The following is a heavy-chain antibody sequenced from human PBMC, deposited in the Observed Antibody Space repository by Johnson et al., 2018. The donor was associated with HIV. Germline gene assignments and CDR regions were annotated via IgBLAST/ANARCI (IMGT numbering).Heavy chain of an antibody. CDR3: TTPRPNWGWNAFEI. CDR1: GFTFSSYA. V-gene: IGHV3-30*04. Sequence: VQLVESGGGVVQPGRSLRLSCAASGFTFSSYAMHWVRQAPGKGLEWVAVISYDGSNKYYADSVKGRFTISRDNSKNTLYLQMNSLKTEDTAVYYCTTPRPNWGWNAFEIWGRGTMVTVSS. CDR2: ISYDGSNK. J-gene: IGHJ3*02. D-gene: IGHD7-27*01.